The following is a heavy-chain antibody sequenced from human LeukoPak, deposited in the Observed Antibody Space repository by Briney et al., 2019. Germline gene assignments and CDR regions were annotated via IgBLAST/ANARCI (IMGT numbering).Heavy chain of an antibody. CDR1: GFTFSSYA. D-gene: IGHD2-8*02. V-gene: IGHV3-23*01. Sequence: PGGSLRLSCAASGFTFSSYAMSWVRQAPGKGLEWASAISGSGGSTYYADSVKGRFTISRDNSKNTLYLQMDSLSAEDTAVYYCAPGGRTGGVLLSGYWGQGTLVTVSS. CDR2: ISGSGGST. J-gene: IGHJ4*02. CDR3: APGGRTGGVLLSGY.